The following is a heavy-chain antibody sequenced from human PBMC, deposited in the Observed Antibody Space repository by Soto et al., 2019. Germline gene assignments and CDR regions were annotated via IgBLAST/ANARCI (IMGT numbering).Heavy chain of an antibody. CDR3: AKNQGVELVPLATVDWFDP. D-gene: IGHD1-26*01. CDR2: ISGSGFKK. Sequence: GSLRLSCAASGFIFENFGMSWARQAPGKGLEWISSISGSGFKKYYADSVKGRFTISRDNSKSTVYLELNNLSAEDTAVYHCAKNQGVELVPLATVDWFDPWGQGSVVTVSS. V-gene: IGHV3-23*01. J-gene: IGHJ5*02. CDR1: GFIFENFG.